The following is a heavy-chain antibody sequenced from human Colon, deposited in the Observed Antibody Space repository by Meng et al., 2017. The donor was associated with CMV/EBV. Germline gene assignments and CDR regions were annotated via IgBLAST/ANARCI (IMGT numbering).Heavy chain of an antibody. Sequence: GESLKISCAASGFSFNSYWLSWVRQIPGKGLEWVANIKQDGSEKYYVDSVKGRFTISRDNAKNSLYLQMNSLRVEDTAVYYCVRGQGIMYVWGQGTLVTVSS. V-gene: IGHV3-7*01. CDR2: IKQDGSEK. J-gene: IGHJ4*02. CDR1: GFSFNSYW. CDR3: VRGQGIMYV. D-gene: IGHD3-16*01.